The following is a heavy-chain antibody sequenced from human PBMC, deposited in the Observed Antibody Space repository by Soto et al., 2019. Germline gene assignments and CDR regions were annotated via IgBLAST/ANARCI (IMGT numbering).Heavy chain of an antibody. D-gene: IGHD1-26*01. CDR3: VREDGIVGANSAFDY. V-gene: IGHV3-21*01. J-gene: IGHJ4*02. Sequence: ESGGALVKPGGSLRLSCASSGFTFRTSTMNWVRPAPGKGLEWVSSINGRGNYIYYADSVQGRFTISRDNAKNSLYLQMDRLRAEDTALYYCVREDGIVGANSAFDYWGLGALVTVSS. CDR1: GFTFRTST. CDR2: INGRGNYI.